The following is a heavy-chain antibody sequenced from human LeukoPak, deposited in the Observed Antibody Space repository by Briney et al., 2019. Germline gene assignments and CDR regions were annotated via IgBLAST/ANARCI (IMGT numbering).Heavy chain of an antibody. CDR1: GYTFTSYD. D-gene: IGHD3-10*01. CDR2: MNPNSGNT. J-gene: IGHJ5*02. Sequence: ASVKVSCKASGYTFTSYDINWVRQATGQGLEWMGWMNPNSGNTGYAQKFQGRVTMTRNTSISTAYMELSSLRSEDTAVYYCARRGRATMVRGALDWFDPWGQGTLVTVSP. V-gene: IGHV1-8*01. CDR3: ARRGRATMVRGALDWFDP.